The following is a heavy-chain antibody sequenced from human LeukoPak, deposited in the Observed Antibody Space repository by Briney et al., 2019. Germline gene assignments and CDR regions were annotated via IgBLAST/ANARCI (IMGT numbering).Heavy chain of an antibody. CDR1: GFTFSSYG. V-gene: IGHV3-33*03. J-gene: IGHJ4*02. Sequence: PGGSLRLSCAASGFTFSSYGMHWVRQAPGKGLEWVAVIWYDGSNKYYADSVKGRFTISRDNTKNSLYLQMNSLRAEDTALYYCAISATARGGFDYWGQGTLVTVSS. CDR3: AISATARGGFDY. CDR2: IWYDGSNK. D-gene: IGHD1-14*01.